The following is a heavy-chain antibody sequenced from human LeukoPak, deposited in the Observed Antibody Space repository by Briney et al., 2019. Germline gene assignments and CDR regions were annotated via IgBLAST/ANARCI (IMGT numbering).Heavy chain of an antibody. Sequence: GGSLRLSCAASGFTFSDYYMSWIRQAPGKGLEWVSYISSSGSTIYYADSVKGRFTISRDNAKNSLYLQMNSLRAEDTAVYYCARWFTMVRGFDYYYGMDVWGQGTTVTVSS. CDR1: GFTFSDYY. V-gene: IGHV3-11*01. J-gene: IGHJ6*02. CDR3: ARWFTMVRGFDYYYGMDV. CDR2: ISSSGSTI. D-gene: IGHD3-10*01.